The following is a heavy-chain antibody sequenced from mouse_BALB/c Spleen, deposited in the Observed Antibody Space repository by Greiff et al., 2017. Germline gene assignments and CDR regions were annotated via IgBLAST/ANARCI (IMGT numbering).Heavy chain of an antibody. D-gene: IGHD2-10*02. Sequence: EVQLQQSGAELVKPGASVKLSCTASGFNIKDTYMHWVKQRPEQGLEWIGRIDPANGNTKYDPKFQGKATITADTSSNTAYLQLSSLTSEDTAVYYCARYLLYGNLYYYAMDYWGQGTSVTVSS. CDR3: ARYLLYGNLYYYAMDY. V-gene: IGHV14-3*02. CDR2: IDPANGNT. CDR1: GFNIKDTY. J-gene: IGHJ4*01.